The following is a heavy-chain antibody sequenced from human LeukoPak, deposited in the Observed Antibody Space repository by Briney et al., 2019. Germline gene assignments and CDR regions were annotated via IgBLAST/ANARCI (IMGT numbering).Heavy chain of an antibody. D-gene: IGHD5-12*01. CDR3: ARVTEIVATSHYYGMDV. CDR2: ISAYNGNT. V-gene: IGHV1-18*04. CDR1: GYSFTGYG. J-gene: IGHJ6*04. Sequence: ASVKVSYKASGYSFTGYGINWVRQAPGQGLEWMGWISAYNGNTNYAQKVQGRVTMTTDTSTSTAHMELRSLRSDDTAVYYCARVTEIVATSHYYGMDVWGKGTTVTVSS.